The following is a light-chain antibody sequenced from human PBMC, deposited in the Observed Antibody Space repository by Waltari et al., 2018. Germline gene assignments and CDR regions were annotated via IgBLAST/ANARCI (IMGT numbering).Light chain of an antibody. CDR3: SSYTSSSTLV. Sequence: QSALTQPASASAAPGPSITISCTGTRSDVGGDNYVSWYQQHPGKAPQPMIYGVSNRPSGVSNRFSGSKSGNTASLTISGLQAEDEADYYCSSYTSSSTLVFGGGTKLTVL. J-gene: IGLJ2*01. V-gene: IGLV2-14*01. CDR2: GVS. CDR1: RSDVGGDNY.